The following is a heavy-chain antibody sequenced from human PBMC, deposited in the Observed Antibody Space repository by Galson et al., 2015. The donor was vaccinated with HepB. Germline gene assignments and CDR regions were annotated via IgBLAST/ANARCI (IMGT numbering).Heavy chain of an antibody. Sequence: SLRLSCAASGFTSTTYAMNWVRQAPGKGLEWVSGISGSGPRNYADSVKGRFIISRDNSKNTLYLQMNSLRVEDTAVYYCAQSLDYDILTGYFFDYWGQGTLVTVSS. CDR2: ISGSGPR. CDR1: GFTSTTYA. CDR3: AQSLDYDILTGYFFDY. D-gene: IGHD3-9*01. V-gene: IGHV3-23*01. J-gene: IGHJ4*02.